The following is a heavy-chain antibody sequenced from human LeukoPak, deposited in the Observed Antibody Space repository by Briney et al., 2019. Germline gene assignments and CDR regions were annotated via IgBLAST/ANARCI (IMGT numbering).Heavy chain of an antibody. CDR2: ISYDGRTK. Sequence: PGGSLRLSCAASGFTSSNFSIHWVRQAPGKGLEWVAVISYDGRTKYYAASVEGRFTISRDNSRNTLYLQMNSLRAEDTAVYYCAKDTAWGYFDLWGRGTLVTVSS. CDR1: GFTSSNFS. J-gene: IGHJ2*01. D-gene: IGHD1-26*01. V-gene: IGHV3-30*18. CDR3: AKDTAWGYFDL.